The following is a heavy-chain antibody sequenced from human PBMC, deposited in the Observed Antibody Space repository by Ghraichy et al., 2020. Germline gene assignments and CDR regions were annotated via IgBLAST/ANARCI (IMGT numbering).Heavy chain of an antibody. J-gene: IGHJ4*02. CDR3: ASIVEMATIDY. CDR2: IYHSGST. Sequence: SETLSLTCAVSGCSISSGGYSWSWIRQPPGKGLEWIGYIYHSGSTYYNPSLKSRVTISVDRSKNQFSLKLSSVTAADTAVYYCASIVEMATIDYWGQGTLVTVSS. D-gene: IGHD5-24*01. V-gene: IGHV4-30-2*01. CDR1: GCSISSGGYS.